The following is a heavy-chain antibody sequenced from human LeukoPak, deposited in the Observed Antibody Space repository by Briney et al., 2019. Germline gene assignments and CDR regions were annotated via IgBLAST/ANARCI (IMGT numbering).Heavy chain of an antibody. D-gene: IGHD3-3*01. J-gene: IGHJ6*02. V-gene: IGHV3-48*03. Sequence: GGSLRLSCAASGFTFSSYEMNWVRQAPGKGLEWVSYISSSGSTIYYADSVKGRFTISRDNAKNSLYLQMNSLRAEDTAVYYCARTFYDFWKCLDVWGQGTTVTVSS. CDR2: ISSSGSTI. CDR3: ARTFYDFWKCLDV. CDR1: GFTFSSYE.